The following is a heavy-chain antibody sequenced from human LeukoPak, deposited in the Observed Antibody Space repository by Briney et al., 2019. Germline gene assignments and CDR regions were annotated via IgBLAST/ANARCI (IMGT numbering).Heavy chain of an antibody. CDR1: QFTFSNYV. Sequence: GGSLRLSCAASQFTFSNYVMHWVRQAPGTGLERVAVIAHDGNNKFYSDSVKGRFAISRDNSKNTLYLQMSSLSAEDTAVYFCAKDGAANSYWYFDLWGRGTLVTVSS. CDR2: IAHDGNNK. D-gene: IGHD4/OR15-4a*01. J-gene: IGHJ2*01. V-gene: IGHV3-30*09. CDR3: AKDGAANSYWYFDL.